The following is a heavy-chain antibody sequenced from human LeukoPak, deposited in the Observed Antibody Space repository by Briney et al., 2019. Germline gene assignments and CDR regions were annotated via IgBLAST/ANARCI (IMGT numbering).Heavy chain of an antibody. CDR3: ARDGRYSGYDFDY. Sequence: SVKVSCKASGGTFISYAISWVRQAPGQGLEWMGGIIPIFCTANYAQKFQGRVTITADESTSTAYMELRSLRSEDTAVYYCARDGRYSGYDFDYWGQGTLVTVSS. CDR1: GGTFISYA. CDR2: IIPIFCTA. D-gene: IGHD5-12*01. V-gene: IGHV1-69*13. J-gene: IGHJ4*02.